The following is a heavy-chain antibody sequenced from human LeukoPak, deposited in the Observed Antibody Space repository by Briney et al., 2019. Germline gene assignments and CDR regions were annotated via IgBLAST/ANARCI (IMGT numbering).Heavy chain of an antibody. Sequence: RVASVKVSCKASGYSFTRNAIHWVRQAPGRRLEWMGWIDSDKGNTKYSQEFQGRVTFTRDTSASTVYMELSNLRSEDMAIYYCARGYSNGWYHDYWGQGTPVIVSS. D-gene: IGHD6-19*01. V-gene: IGHV1-3*03. CDR1: GYSFTRNA. CDR3: ARGYSNGWYHDY. J-gene: IGHJ4*02. CDR2: IDSDKGNT.